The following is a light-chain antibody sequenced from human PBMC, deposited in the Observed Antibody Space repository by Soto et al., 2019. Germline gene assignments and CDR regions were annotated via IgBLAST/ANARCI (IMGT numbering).Light chain of an antibody. V-gene: IGLV1-40*01. CDR2: GNS. CDR3: QSYDSSMSAHYV. Sequence: QSVLTQPPSVSGAPGQRVTISCTGSSSNIGAGYDVHWYQQLPGTAPKLLIYGNSNRPSGVPDRFSGSKSGTSASLAITGLQAQDEADYYCQSYDSSMSAHYVFGTGTEVT. J-gene: IGLJ1*01. CDR1: SSNIGAGYD.